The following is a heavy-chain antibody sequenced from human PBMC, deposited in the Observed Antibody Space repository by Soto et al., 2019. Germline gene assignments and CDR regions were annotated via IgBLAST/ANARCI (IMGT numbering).Heavy chain of an antibody. J-gene: IGHJ3*02. CDR2: IRSKAYGGTT. V-gene: IGHV3-49*03. CDR1: GFTFGDYA. D-gene: IGHD3-22*01. Sequence: GGALRLSCTASGFTFGDYAMSWFRQAPGKGLEWVGFIRSKAYGGTTEYAASVKGRFTISRDDSKSIAYPQMNSLKTEDTAVYYCTRGNYYDSSGYYMSAFDIWGQGTMVTVS. CDR3: TRGNYYDSSGYYMSAFDI.